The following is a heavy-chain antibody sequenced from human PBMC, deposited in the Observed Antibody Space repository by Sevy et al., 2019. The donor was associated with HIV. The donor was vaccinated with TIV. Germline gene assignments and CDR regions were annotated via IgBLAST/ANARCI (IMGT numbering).Heavy chain of an antibody. CDR3: ARDSVGMAS. CDR2: ISYDGSNK. Sequence: GGSLRLSYAASGFTFSSYAMHWVRQAPGKGLEWVAVISYDGSNKYYADSVKGRFTISRDNSKNTLYLQMNSLRAEDTAVYYCARDSVGMASWGQGTLVTVSS. CDR1: GFTFSSYA. J-gene: IGHJ4*02. D-gene: IGHD2-2*01. V-gene: IGHV3-30-3*01.